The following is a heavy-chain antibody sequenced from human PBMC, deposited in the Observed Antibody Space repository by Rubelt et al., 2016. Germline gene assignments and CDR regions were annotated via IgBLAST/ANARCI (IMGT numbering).Heavy chain of an antibody. D-gene: IGHD3-16*01. V-gene: IGHV1-18*01. CDR2: ISAYNGNT. Sequence: VKVSCKASGYTFTSYGITWVRQAPGQGLQWMGWISAYNGNTNYAQKLQDRVTMTTDTSTSTAYMELRSLRSDDTAVYYCARATQLGGEYYFDYWGQGTLVTVSS. CDR3: ARATQLGGEYYFDY. CDR1: GYTFTSYG. J-gene: IGHJ4*02.